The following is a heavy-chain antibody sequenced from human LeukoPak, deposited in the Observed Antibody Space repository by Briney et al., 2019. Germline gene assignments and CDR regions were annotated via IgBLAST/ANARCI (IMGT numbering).Heavy chain of an antibody. CDR1: GYTFTGTGFY. V-gene: IGHV1-2*02. CDR3: ARLRGSGAYTFYYSPFEY. Sequence: ASVKVSCKASGYTFTGTGFYIHWVRQAPGQGLEWMGWVNPNSGATTYAQNFRGRVTLTRDTSTATSYMDLTGLQSGDTAIYFCARLRGSGAYTFYYSPFEYWGQGTLVTVSS. J-gene: IGHJ4*01. D-gene: IGHD4-17*01. CDR2: VNPNSGAT.